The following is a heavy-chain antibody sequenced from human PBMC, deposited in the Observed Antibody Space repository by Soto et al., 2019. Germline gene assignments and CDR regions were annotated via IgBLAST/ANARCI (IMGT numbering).Heavy chain of an antibody. D-gene: IGHD3-10*01. CDR1: GFTLTTYT. CDR2: ITSSSGHI. CDR3: VRERGLSSFYGMDV. J-gene: IGHJ6*02. V-gene: IGHV3-21*01. Sequence: GGSLRLSCEASGFTLTTYTMNWVRQASGKGLEWVSSITSSSGHIYYADSVKGRFTISRDNARNSLYLQMNSLRAEDTAVYYCVRERGLSSFYGMDVWGQGTTVTVS.